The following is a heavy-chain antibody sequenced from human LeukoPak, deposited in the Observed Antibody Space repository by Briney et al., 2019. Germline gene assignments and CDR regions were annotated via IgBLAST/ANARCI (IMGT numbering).Heavy chain of an antibody. V-gene: IGHV5-51*01. CDR3: ARHERNDFWTTYYPDY. D-gene: IGHD3-3*01. Sequence: GESLTISCKGSGYTFTNYWIGCVRQMPGKGLEWMGIIYPGYSDTRYSPSFQGQVTISVDKSISTAYLQWSSLKASDTAMYYCARHERNDFWTTYYPDYWGQGTLVTVSS. J-gene: IGHJ4*02. CDR1: GYTFTNYW. CDR2: IYPGYSDT.